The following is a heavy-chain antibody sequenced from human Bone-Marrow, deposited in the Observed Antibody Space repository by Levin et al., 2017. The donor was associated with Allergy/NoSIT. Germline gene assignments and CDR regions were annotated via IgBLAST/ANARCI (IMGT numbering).Heavy chain of an antibody. J-gene: IGHJ4*02. V-gene: IGHV3-23*01. CDR3: AKGTEYSSASGFDY. CDR2: IYGNGAST. D-gene: IGHD6-6*01. Sequence: PGGSLRLSCAASGFTFSSYAVSWVRQAPGKGLEWVSCIYGNGASTKYADSVRGRFTISRDNSKNTLYLQMNSLRAEDTAIYYCAKGTEYSSASGFDYWGQGTLVTVSS. CDR1: GFTFSSYA.